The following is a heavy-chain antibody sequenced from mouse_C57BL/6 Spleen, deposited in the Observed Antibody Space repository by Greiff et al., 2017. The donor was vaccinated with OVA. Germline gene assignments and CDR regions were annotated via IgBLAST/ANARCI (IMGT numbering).Heavy chain of an antibody. CDR1: GFTFSSYA. J-gene: IGHJ3*01. Sequence: EVHLVESGGGLVKPGGSLKLSCAASGFTFSSYAMSWVRQTPEKRLEWVATISDGGSYTYYPDNVKGRFTISRDNAKNNLYLQMSHLKSEDTAMYYCARADDSYSWFAYWGQGTLVTVSA. D-gene: IGHD2-3*01. CDR2: ISDGGSYT. CDR3: ARADDSYSWFAY. V-gene: IGHV5-4*01.